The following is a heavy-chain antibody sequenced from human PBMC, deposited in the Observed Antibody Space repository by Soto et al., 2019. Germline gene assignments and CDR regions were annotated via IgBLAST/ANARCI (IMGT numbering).Heavy chain of an antibody. V-gene: IGHV1-69*01. D-gene: IGHD3-16*01. CDR1: RDTFNKYA. J-gene: IGHJ6*02. CDR2: IIPIFSSR. Sequence: QVQLVQSGAEVKKPGSSVKVSCKTSRDTFNKYAFNWVRQAPGQGLEWMGWIIPIFSSRNYAAKFQGRVTISEDASTSAAYMELRSLRFEDTAVYYCARGETYLGVWGQGTTVTVSS. CDR3: ARGETYLGV.